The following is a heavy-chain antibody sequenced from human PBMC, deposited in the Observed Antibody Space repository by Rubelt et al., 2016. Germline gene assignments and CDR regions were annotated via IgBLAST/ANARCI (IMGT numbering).Heavy chain of an antibody. CDR3: AHIGIMITFGGVIVIPFDY. CDR1: GFSLSTSGVG. D-gene: IGHD3-16*02. V-gene: IGHV2-5*01. J-gene: IGHJ4*02. Sequence: QITLKESGPTLVKPTQTLTLTCTFSGFSLSTSGVGVGWIRPPPGKPLEWLALIYWYDDKRYSPSLKSRVTITKDTSKNQVVLKMTNMDPVDTATYYCAHIGIMITFGGVIVIPFDYWGQGSLVTVSS. CDR2: IYWYDDK.